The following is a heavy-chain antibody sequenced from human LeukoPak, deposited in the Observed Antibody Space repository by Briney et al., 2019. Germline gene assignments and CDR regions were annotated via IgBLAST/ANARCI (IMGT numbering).Heavy chain of an antibody. Sequence: PGGSLRLSCAASGFTFDDFAMHWVRQAPGKGLEWVSLISWDGGSTYYADSVKGRFTISRDNSKNSLYLQMSSLTPEDTALYYCAKDELPILGTTRGLDYWGQGTLVTVSS. J-gene: IGHJ4*02. V-gene: IGHV3-43D*03. CDR2: ISWDGGST. D-gene: IGHD1-26*01. CDR1: GFTFDDFA. CDR3: AKDELPILGTTRGLDY.